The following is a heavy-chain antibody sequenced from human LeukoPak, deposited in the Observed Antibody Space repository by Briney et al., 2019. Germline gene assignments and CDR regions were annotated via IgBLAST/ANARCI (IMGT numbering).Heavy chain of an antibody. CDR1: GGSISSGDYY. CDR3: AREERGAFDP. J-gene: IGHJ5*02. Sequence: SETLSLTCSVSGGSISSGDYYWTWIRQPPWKGLEWIGNINYSGSTYYNPSLKSRVTISVDTSNNQFSLRLTSVTAADTAVYHCAREERGAFDPWGQGTLVTVSS. CDR2: INYSGST. D-gene: IGHD1-1*01. V-gene: IGHV4-30-4*01.